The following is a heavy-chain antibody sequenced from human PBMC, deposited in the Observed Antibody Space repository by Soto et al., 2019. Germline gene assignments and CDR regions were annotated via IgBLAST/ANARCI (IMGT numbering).Heavy chain of an antibody. CDR2: INPYNGNT. Sequence: ASVKVSCKASGYTFTSYGISWVRQAPGQGLEWMGWINPYNGNTKYAQKLQGRVTMTADKSTSTAYMELRSLSSEDTAMYYCAASYGSGYRAFDYWGQGALVTVSS. CDR1: GYTFTSYG. V-gene: IGHV1-18*01. D-gene: IGHD3-10*01. CDR3: AASYGSGYRAFDY. J-gene: IGHJ4*02.